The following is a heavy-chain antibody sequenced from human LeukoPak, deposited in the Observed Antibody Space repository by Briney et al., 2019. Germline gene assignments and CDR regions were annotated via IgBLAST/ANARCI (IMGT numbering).Heavy chain of an antibody. V-gene: IGHV3-20*04. CDR2: INWNGGST. CDR1: GFTFDDYG. CDR3: AREGVATTWGTYYYYMDV. J-gene: IGHJ6*03. D-gene: IGHD5-12*01. Sequence: GGSLRLSCAASGFTFDDYGMSWVRQAPGKGLEWVSGINWNGGSTGYADSVKGRFTISRDNAKNSLYLQMNSLRAEDTALYYCAREGVATTWGTYYYYMDVWGKGTTVTVSS.